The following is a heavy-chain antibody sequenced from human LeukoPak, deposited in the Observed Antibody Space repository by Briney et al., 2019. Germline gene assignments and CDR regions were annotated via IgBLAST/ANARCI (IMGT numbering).Heavy chain of an antibody. V-gene: IGHV4-59*08. CDR1: GASISSYY. Sequence: SETLSLTCTVSGASISSYYWSWIRQPPGKGLEWIGYISYSGSTNYNPSLKSRVTISADTSKNQFSLKLSSVTAADTAVYYCARRRAAAGTSYFDCWGQGTLVTVSS. J-gene: IGHJ4*02. CDR2: ISYSGST. D-gene: IGHD6-13*01. CDR3: ARRRAAAGTSYFDC.